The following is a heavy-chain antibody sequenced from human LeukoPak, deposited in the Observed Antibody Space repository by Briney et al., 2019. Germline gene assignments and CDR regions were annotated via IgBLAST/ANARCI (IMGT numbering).Heavy chain of an antibody. V-gene: IGHV4-4*07. CDR1: GGSISRYY. CDR3: ARGGVYYYMDV. Sequence: SETLSLTCTVSGGSISRYYWSWIRQPAGKGLEWIGRIYTSGSTNYNPSLKSRVTMSVDPSKNQFSLKLSSVTAADPAVYYCARGGVYYYMDVWGKGTTVTVSS. D-gene: IGHD1-26*01. CDR2: IYTSGST. J-gene: IGHJ6*03.